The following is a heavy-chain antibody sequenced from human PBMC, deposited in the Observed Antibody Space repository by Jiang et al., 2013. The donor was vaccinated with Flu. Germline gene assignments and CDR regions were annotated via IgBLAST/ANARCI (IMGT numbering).Heavy chain of an antibody. CDR3: ARDPRAATFNY. J-gene: IGHJ4*02. V-gene: IGHV1-46*02. D-gene: IGHD2-15*01. CDR1: GYTINSYL. Sequence: VQLVESGAEVKKPGASVKVSCMASGYTINSYLIQWVRQAPGQGLEWVGIINPNGGSTNYAQKFQGRVTMTSDTSTSTVYMELSNLRSEDTAVYYCARDPRAATFNYWGQGTLVTVSS. CDR2: INPNGGST.